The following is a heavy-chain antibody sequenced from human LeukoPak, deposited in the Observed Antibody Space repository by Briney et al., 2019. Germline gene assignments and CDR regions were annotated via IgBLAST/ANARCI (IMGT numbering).Heavy chain of an antibody. Sequence: GGSLRLSCAASGFTFSSYAMHWVRQAPGKGLEWVAVISYDGSNKYYADSVKGRFTISRDNVKNSLYLQMNSLRAEDTAVYYCAREYGGFDYWGQGTLVTVSS. CDR3: AREYGGFDY. CDR1: GFTFSSYA. D-gene: IGHD4-23*01. J-gene: IGHJ4*02. V-gene: IGHV3-30-3*01. CDR2: ISYDGSNK.